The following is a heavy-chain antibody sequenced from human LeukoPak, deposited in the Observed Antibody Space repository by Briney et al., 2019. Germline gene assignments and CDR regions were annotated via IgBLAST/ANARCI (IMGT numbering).Heavy chain of an antibody. D-gene: IGHD5-18*01. V-gene: IGHV4-59*01. CDR2: IYYSGST. Sequence: SETLSLTCTVSGGSISSYYGSWIRQPPGKGLEWIGYIYYSGSTNYNPSLKSRVTISVDTSKNQFSLKLSSVTAADTAVSYCARAGDTAMVFDNWFDPWGQGTLVTVSS. CDR1: GGSISSYY. J-gene: IGHJ5*02. CDR3: ARAGDTAMVFDNWFDP.